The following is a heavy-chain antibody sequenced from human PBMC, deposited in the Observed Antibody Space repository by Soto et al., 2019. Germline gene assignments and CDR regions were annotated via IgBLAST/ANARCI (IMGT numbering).Heavy chain of an antibody. J-gene: IGHJ6*02. Sequence: PGESLKISCKGSGYSFTSYWISWVRQMPGKGLEWMGRIDPSDSYTNHSPSFQGHVTISADKSISTAYLQWSSLKASDTAMYYCARWDIVVVPAAAYYYYYGMDVWGQGTTVTVSS. CDR3: ARWDIVVVPAAAYYYYYGMDV. D-gene: IGHD2-2*01. V-gene: IGHV5-10-1*01. CDR2: IDPSDSYT. CDR1: GYSFTSYW.